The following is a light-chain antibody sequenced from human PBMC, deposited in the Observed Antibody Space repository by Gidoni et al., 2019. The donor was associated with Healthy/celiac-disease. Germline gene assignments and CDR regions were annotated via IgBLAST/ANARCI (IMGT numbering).Light chain of an antibody. CDR3: QAWDSSTVV. Sequence: SYALTQPPSVSRPPGQTASITCPGDKLGDKYACWYQQKPGQSPVLVIYQDSKRPSGIPERFSGSNSGNTATLTISGTQAMDEADYYCQAWDSSTVVFGGGTKLTVL. CDR1: KLGDKY. J-gene: IGLJ2*01. V-gene: IGLV3-1*01. CDR2: QDS.